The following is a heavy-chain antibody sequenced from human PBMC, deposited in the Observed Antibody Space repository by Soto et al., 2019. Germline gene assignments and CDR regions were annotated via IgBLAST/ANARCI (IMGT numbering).Heavy chain of an antibody. V-gene: IGHV5-10-1*01. CDR2: IDPSDSYT. J-gene: IGHJ4*02. CDR1: GYSFTSYW. CDR3: ARVNLVVVPAAPNFDY. D-gene: IGHD2-2*01. Sequence: PGESLKISCKGSGYSFTSYWISWVRQMPGKGLEWMGRIDPSDSYTNYSPSFQGHVTISADKSISTAYLQWSSLKASDTAMYYYARVNLVVVPAAPNFDYWGQGTLVTVSS.